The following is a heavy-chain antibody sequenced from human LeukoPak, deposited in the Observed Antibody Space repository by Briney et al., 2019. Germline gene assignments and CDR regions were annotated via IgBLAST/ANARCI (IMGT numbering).Heavy chain of an antibody. D-gene: IGHD5-18*01. CDR3: AKDPLDLRGYSYGYAFDI. V-gene: IGHV3-23*01. J-gene: IGHJ3*02. CDR2: ISGSGGST. CDR1: RFTFSNYA. Sequence: PGGSLRLSCAASRFTFSNYAMSWVRQAPGKGLEWVSGISGSGGSTYYADSVKGRFTISRDNSKNTLYLQMNSLRAEDTAVYYCAKDPLDLRGYSYGYAFDIWGQGTMVTVSS.